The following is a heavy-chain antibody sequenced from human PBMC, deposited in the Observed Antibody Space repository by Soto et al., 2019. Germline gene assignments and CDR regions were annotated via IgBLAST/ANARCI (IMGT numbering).Heavy chain of an antibody. V-gene: IGHV6-1*01. CDR2: TYYRSKWYN. J-gene: IGHJ6*01. CDR3: AREGGYCSGGSCYLFNYYYGMDV. Sequence: QTLSLTCAISGDSVSSNSAAWNWIRQSPSRGLEWLGRTYYRSKWYNDYAVSVKSRITINPDTSKNQFSLQLNSVTPEDTAVYYCAREGGYCSGGSCYLFNYYYGMDVWGQGTTVTVSS. D-gene: IGHD2-15*01. CDR1: GDSVSSNSAA.